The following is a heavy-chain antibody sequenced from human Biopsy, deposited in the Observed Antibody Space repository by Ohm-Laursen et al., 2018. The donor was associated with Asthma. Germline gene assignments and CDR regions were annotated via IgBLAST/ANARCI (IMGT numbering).Heavy chain of an antibody. CDR2: ISSDGHNK. Sequence: SLRLSCAASGFTLTTYAIHWVRQAPGKGLEWVAVISSDGHNKYYKDSVKGRFTISRDNSKLRLYLEINSLRVEDSAVYYCARESGQDSGGTGAFNRWGQGIMVAVSS. D-gene: IGHD4-23*01. CDR1: GFTLTTYA. V-gene: IGHV3-30*03. CDR3: ARESGQDSGGTGAFNR. J-gene: IGHJ3*02.